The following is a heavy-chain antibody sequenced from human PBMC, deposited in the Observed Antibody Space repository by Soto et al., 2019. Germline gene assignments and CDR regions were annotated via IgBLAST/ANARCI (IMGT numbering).Heavy chain of an antibody. J-gene: IGHJ4*02. D-gene: IGHD2-15*01. V-gene: IGHV4-30-2*01. CDR3: ARGQVVAAQH. Sequence: QLQLQESGSGLVKPSQTLSLTCAVSGGSISSGGYSWSWIRQPPGKGLEWIGYIYHSGSTYYNPSLNSRVHTSVDRSKNQFSLKLSSVTAADTALYYCARGQVVAAQHWGQGTLVTVSS. CDR1: GGSISSGGYS. CDR2: IYHSGST.